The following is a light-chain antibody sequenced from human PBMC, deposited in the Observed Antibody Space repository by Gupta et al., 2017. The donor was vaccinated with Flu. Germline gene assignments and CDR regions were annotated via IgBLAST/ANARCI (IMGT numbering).Light chain of an antibody. J-gene: IGLJ3*02. CDR1: DSNIGRNF. CDR3: SSWDAAVTGPHLA. V-gene: IGLV1-47*01. CDR2: RND. Sequence: QSVLSPPPSVSGTPGQRVHISCSGTDSNIGRNFVFWYQQFPGTAPILLIYRNDQRPSGVPDRFSASKSGTSASLAISGLRSDDEAHYYCSSWDAAVTGPHLAFGGGTKVTVL.